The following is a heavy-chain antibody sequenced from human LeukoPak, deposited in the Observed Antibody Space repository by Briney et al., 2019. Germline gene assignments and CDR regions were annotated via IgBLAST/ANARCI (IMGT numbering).Heavy chain of an antibody. D-gene: IGHD3-22*01. CDR3: ATYYYDSSGYYLDY. CDR1: GYTFTSYG. Sequence: GASVKVSCKASGYTFTSYGISWVRQAPGQGLEWMGWISAYNGNTNYAQKLQGRVTMTTDTSTSTAYMELRSLRSEDTAVYYCATYYYDSSGYYLDYWGQGTLVTVSS. J-gene: IGHJ4*02. CDR2: ISAYNGNT. V-gene: IGHV1-18*01.